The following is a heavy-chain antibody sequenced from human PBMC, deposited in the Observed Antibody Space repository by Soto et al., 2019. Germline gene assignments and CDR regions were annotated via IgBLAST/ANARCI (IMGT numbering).Heavy chain of an antibody. CDR3: ARVVGGDYGALMYYFGRDV. CDR1: GFSVTRNY. J-gene: IGHJ6*02. CDR2: IYSGTNT. Sequence: EVQLVESGGALVQPGGSLRLSCEVSGFSVTRNYMSWVRQRPGKGLEWVSVIYSGTNTYYGDSVKGRFTISRDDSKNTLYLQMNTLTVEDTAVYFCARVVGGDYGALMYYFGRDVWGQGTTVTVS. V-gene: IGHV3-66*01. D-gene: IGHD4-17*01.